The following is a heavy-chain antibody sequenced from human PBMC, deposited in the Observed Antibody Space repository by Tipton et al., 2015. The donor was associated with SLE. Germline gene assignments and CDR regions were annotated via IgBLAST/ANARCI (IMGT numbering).Heavy chain of an antibody. CDR3: ARTLCSGGSCWIDAFDI. D-gene: IGHD2-15*01. CDR2: IRRGDDAA. V-gene: IGHV3-48*03. CDR1: GITLSQFD. Sequence: SLRLSCTTSGITLSQFDMNWVRQAPGKGLEWVSHIRRGDDAAYYADSVKGRFTIPRDSAKNSLNLQMHSLRAEDTALYYCARTLCSGGSCWIDAFDIWGLGTMVTVSS. J-gene: IGHJ3*02.